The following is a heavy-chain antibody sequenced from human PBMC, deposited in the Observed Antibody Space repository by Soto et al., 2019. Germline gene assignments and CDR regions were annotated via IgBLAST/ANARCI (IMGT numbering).Heavy chain of an antibody. Sequence: EVQLLESGGGWVHPGGSLRLSCAASGFTFSTYSMPWVRQDPGKGLESVSTIRDSGHSTHYAVTERGRFAISRYNSKNTMFLQMYRLRAEDTAVCYCTRVNAHILRSGLYESNDIWGQGTMVTVSS. CDR3: TRVNAHILRSGLYESNDI. CDR1: GFTFSTYS. V-gene: IGHV3-23*01. CDR2: IRDSGHST. J-gene: IGHJ3*02. D-gene: IGHD6-19*01.